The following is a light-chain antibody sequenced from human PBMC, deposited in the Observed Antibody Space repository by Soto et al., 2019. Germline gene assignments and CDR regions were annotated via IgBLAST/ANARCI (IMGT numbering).Light chain of an antibody. J-gene: IGKJ4*01. Sequence: DTHMTQSPSTLSASVVDRVTITCRASQSISGWLAWYQQKPGKAPKLLIYKASTLQSGVPSSFSGSGSWTEFNLTISSLQPDDFSTYYSQQYDSYPLTFGGGTKVEIK. CDR3: QQYDSYPLT. V-gene: IGKV1-5*03. CDR1: QSISGW. CDR2: KAS.